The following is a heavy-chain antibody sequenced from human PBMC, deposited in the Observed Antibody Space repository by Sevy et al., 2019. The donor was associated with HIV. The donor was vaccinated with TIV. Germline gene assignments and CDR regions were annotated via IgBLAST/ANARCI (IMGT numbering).Heavy chain of an antibody. CDR1: GYTLTKLS. Sequence: ASVKVSCKVSGYTLTKLSMHWVRQAPGKGLEWMGGFDPEDGETIYAQKFQGRVTMTEETSTDRAYMELSSLRSEDTAVYYCATPKYVGYDYESLDIWGQGTMVTVSS. CDR3: ATPKYVGYDYESLDI. J-gene: IGHJ3*02. CDR2: FDPEDGET. V-gene: IGHV1-24*01. D-gene: IGHD5-12*01.